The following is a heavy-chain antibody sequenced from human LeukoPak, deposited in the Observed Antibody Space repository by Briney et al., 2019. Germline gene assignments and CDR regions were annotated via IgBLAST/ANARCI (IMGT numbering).Heavy chain of an antibody. Sequence: SVKVSCKASGGTFSSYAISWVRQAPGQGLEWMGGIIPIFGTANYAQKFQGRVTITADESTSTAYMSLSSLRFEDTAVYYCARASGDDTAMATPFAYWGQGTLVTVSS. CDR2: IIPIFGTA. CDR1: GGTFSSYA. J-gene: IGHJ4*02. D-gene: IGHD5-18*01. CDR3: ARASGDDTAMATPFAY. V-gene: IGHV1-69*01.